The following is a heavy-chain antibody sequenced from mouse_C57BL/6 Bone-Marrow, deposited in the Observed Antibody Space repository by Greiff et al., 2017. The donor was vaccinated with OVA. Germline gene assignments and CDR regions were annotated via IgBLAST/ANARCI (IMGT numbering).Heavy chain of an antibody. Sequence: VQLQQSGPELVKPGASVKISCKASGYSFTDYNMNWVKQSNGKSLEWIGVINPNYGTTSYNQKFKGKATLTVDQSSSTAYMQLNSLTSEDSAVYYCAPHYYGKGYWYFDVWGTGTTVTVSS. CDR2: INPNYGTT. CDR3: APHYYGKGYWYFDV. J-gene: IGHJ1*03. CDR1: GYSFTDYN. V-gene: IGHV1-39*01. D-gene: IGHD1-1*01.